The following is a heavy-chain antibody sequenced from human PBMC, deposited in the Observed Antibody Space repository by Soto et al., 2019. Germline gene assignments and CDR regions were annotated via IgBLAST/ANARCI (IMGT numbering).Heavy chain of an antibody. CDR1: GFSLSTSGMC. CDR2: IDWDDDK. D-gene: IGHD6-25*01. Sequence: SGPTLVNPTQTLTLTCTFSGFSLSTSGMCVSWIRQPPGKALEWLARIDWDDDKYYSTSLKTRLTISKDTSKNQVVLTMTNMDPVDTATYYCARIQAASRDYSSGVPYYLDVWGKGTTVTVSS. J-gene: IGHJ6*03. V-gene: IGHV2-70*11. CDR3: ARIQAASRDYSSGVPYYLDV.